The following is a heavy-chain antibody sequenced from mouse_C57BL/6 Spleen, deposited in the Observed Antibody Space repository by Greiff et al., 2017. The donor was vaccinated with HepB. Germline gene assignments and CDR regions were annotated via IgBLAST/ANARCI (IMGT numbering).Heavy chain of an antibody. CDR1: GYSITSGYY. CDR3: ARAYDYDGAWFAY. V-gene: IGHV3-6*01. D-gene: IGHD2-4*01. J-gene: IGHJ3*01. Sequence: EVQLQESGPGLVKPSQSLSLTCSVTGYSITSGYYWNWIRQFPGNKLEWMGYISYDGSNNYNPSLKNRIPITRDTSKNQFFLKLNSVTTEDTATYYCARAYDYDGAWFAYWGQGTLVTVSA. CDR2: ISYDGSN.